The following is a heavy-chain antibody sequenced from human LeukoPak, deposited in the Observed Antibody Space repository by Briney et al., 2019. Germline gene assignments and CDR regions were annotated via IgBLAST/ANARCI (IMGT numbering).Heavy chain of an antibody. V-gene: IGHV3-23*01. J-gene: IGHJ4*02. Sequence: PGGSLRLSCAASGFTFSSYAMSWVRQAPGKGLEWVSAISGSGGSTYYADSVKGRFTISRDNGKNSLFLQMNSLRDDDTALYYCARGDRNGWYFDDWGQGVLVTVSS. CDR1: GFTFSSYA. CDR3: ARGDRNGWYFDD. CDR2: ISGSGGST. D-gene: IGHD6-19*01.